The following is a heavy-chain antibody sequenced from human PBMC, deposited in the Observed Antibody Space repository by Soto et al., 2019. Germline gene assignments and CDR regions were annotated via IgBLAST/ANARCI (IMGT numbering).Heavy chain of an antibody. D-gene: IGHD2-2*01. J-gene: IGHJ4*02. CDR3: AKTGFGRYCSSTSCVYFDY. V-gene: IGHV3-23*01. Sequence: EVQVLESGGGLVQPGGSLRLSCVASGFTFTTYAMTWVRQAPGKGLEWVSIISGSGGSTHYADSVKGRFIISRDNSKNTLYLQMNGLRAEDTAVYYCAKTGFGRYCSSTSCVYFDYWGQGTLVTVSS. CDR2: ISGSGGST. CDR1: GFTFTTYA.